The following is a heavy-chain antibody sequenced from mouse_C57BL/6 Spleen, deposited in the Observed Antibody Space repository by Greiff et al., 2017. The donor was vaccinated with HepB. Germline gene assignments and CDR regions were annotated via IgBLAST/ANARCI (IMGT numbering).Heavy chain of an antibody. Sequence: QVQLQQSGPELVKPGASVKISCKASGYAFSSSWMNWVKQRPGKGLEWIGRIYPGDGDTNYNGKFKGKATLTADKSSSTAYMQLSSLTSEDSAVYFCARSDWDDGYFDVWGTGTTVTVSS. D-gene: IGHD4-1*01. CDR1: GYAFSSSW. J-gene: IGHJ1*03. CDR2: IYPGDGDT. CDR3: ARSDWDDGYFDV. V-gene: IGHV1-82*01.